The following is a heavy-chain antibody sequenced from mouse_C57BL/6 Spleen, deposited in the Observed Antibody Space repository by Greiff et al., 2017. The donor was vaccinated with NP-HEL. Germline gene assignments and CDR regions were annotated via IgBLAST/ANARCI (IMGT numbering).Heavy chain of an antibody. D-gene: IGHD1-1*01. Sequence: VQLQESGAELARPGASVKLSCKASGYTFTSYGISWVKQRTGQGLEWIGELYPRSGNTYYNEKFKGKATLTADKSSSTAYMELRSLTSEDSAVYFCARGYYGSSYDFAYWGQGTLVTVSA. CDR3: ARGYYGSSYDFAY. J-gene: IGHJ3*01. CDR1: GYTFTSYG. V-gene: IGHV1-81*01. CDR2: LYPRSGNT.